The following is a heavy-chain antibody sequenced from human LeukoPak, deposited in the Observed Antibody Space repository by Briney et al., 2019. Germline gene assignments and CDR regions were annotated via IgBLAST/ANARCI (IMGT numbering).Heavy chain of an antibody. CDR2: INPSGGRT. J-gene: IGHJ3*02. CDR1: GYTFTSYY. CDR3: ARDDSSGYNHDAFDI. Sequence: ASVKVSCKASGYTFTSYYMHWVRQAPGQGLEWLGLINPSGGRTNYAQQFQGRVTMTSDMSTSTIHMELSRLRSEDTAVYYCARDDSSGYNHDAFDIWGQGTMVTVSS. D-gene: IGHD3-22*01. V-gene: IGHV1-46*01.